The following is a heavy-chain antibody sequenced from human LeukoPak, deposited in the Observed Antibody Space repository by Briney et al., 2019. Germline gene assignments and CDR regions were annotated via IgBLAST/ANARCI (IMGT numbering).Heavy chain of an antibody. V-gene: IGHV1-18*01. Sequence: GASVKVSCKASGYTFTSYGISWVRQAPGQGLEWMGWISAYNDNTNYVQKLQGRVTMTTDTSTSTAYMELRSLRPDDTAVYYCARVHYDILTGYSYFDYWGQGTLVTVSS. CDR2: ISAYNDNT. CDR3: ARVHYDILTGYSYFDY. J-gene: IGHJ4*02. D-gene: IGHD3-9*01. CDR1: GYTFTSYG.